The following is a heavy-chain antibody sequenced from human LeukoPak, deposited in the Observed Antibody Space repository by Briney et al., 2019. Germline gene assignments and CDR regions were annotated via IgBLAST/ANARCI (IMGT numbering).Heavy chain of an antibody. CDR2: ISYDGSNK. J-gene: IGHJ4*02. Sequence: GGSLRLSCAASGFTFISYAMHWVRQAPGKGLEWVAVISYDGSNKYYADSVKGRFTISRDNSKNTLYLQMNSLRAEDTAVYYCARDSSVPAASCYFDYWGQGTLVTVSS. V-gene: IGHV3-30-3*01. CDR1: GFTFISYA. CDR3: ARDSSVPAASCYFDY. D-gene: IGHD2-2*01.